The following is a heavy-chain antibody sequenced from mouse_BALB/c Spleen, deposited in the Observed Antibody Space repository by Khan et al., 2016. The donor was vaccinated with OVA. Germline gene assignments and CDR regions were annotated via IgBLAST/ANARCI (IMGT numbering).Heavy chain of an antibody. D-gene: IGHD1-1*01. CDR3: GRKNGSYFDY. CDR1: GYSFTGYF. J-gene: IGHJ2*01. Sequence: VQLQQSGPELVKPGASVKISCKASGYSFTGYFMNWVMQSHGKSLEWIGRINPHIGETFYNQKFTGKATLTVDESSSTAHMELRSLASEDSAVYYCGRKNGSYFDYWGQGTTLTVSS. V-gene: IGHV1-20*02. CDR2: INPHIGET.